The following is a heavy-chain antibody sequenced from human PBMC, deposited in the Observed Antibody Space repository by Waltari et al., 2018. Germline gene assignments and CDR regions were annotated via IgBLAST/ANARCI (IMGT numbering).Heavy chain of an antibody. CDR1: GGALRGRGYY. D-gene: IGHD6-13*01. V-gene: IGHV4-39*01. CDR2: IYHDGTS. CDR3: ARPGSSSPYYWFNP. J-gene: IGHJ5*02. Sequence: QLQLQESGPGQVEPSGTLSLTSTVPGGALRGRGYYWGWLRQPPGKEVEWIASIYHDGTSYYTPSLKSRVTISVDTFKNTFSLTVNSVTAADTAIYYCARPGSSSPYYWFNPWGQGTLVTVAP.